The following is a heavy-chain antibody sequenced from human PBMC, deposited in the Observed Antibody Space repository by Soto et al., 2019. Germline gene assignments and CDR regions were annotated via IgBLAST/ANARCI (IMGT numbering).Heavy chain of an antibody. CDR1: GFTFTNCA. Sequence: QVQLVESGGGVVQPGRSLRLSCAASGFTFTNCAMHWVRQAPGKGLEWVAVVGSDGMHKYYGDFVKGRFTISRDTSENTVYLQMDRLTSDYTAVYYFSRDVIVDAPDYFHYWCRGTLVTVSS. CDR2: VGSDGMHK. J-gene: IGHJ4*02. D-gene: IGHD1-26*01. CDR3: SRDVIVDAPDYFHY. V-gene: IGHV3-30*01.